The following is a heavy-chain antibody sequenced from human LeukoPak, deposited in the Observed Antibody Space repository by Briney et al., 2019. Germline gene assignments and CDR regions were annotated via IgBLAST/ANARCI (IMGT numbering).Heavy chain of an antibody. J-gene: IGHJ3*02. CDR1: GFTFSAND. V-gene: IGHV3-21*01. Sequence: GGSLRLSCAASGFTFSANDMTWVRQAPGKGPEWVSSISSSSSYIFHADSVKGRFTISRDNAKNSLYLQMNSLRAEDTAVYYCARLRSSINMISDKGPLVAFDIWGQGTMVTVSS. CDR3: ARLRSSINMISDKGPLVAFDI. CDR2: ISSSSSYI. D-gene: IGHD3-22*01.